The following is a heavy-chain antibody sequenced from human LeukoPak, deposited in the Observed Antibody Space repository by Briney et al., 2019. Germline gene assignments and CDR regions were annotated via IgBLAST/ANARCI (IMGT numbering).Heavy chain of an antibody. V-gene: IGHV3-69-1*01. Sequence: NPGGSLRLSCAASGFAVSTYDMHWVRQAPGEGLEWVAYFGISGTIYYADSVKGRFTISRDNDKNSLFLQMNSLRAEDTAVYYCAGCGFYPYWGRGTLVSVSS. CDR2: FGISGTI. CDR1: GFAVSTYD. CDR3: AGCGFYPY. J-gene: IGHJ4*02. D-gene: IGHD2/OR15-2a*01.